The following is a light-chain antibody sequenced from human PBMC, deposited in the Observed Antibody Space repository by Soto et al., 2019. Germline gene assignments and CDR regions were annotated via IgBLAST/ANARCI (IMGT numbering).Light chain of an antibody. CDR2: GNS. Sequence: QSVLTQPPLVSGAPGQRVTISCTGSISNIGAGYDVHWYQQLPGTAPKLLIYGNSNRPSGVPDRFSGSKSGTSASLAITGLQAEDEADYYCQSYDSSLTLFGTGTKV. V-gene: IGLV1-40*01. J-gene: IGLJ1*01. CDR3: QSYDSSLTL. CDR1: ISNIGAGYD.